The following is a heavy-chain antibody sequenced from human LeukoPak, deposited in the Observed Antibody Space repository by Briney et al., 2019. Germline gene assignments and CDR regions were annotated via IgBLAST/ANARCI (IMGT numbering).Heavy chain of an antibody. V-gene: IGHV3-21*01. CDR1: GFTFSSYS. J-gene: IGHJ4*02. D-gene: IGHD4-17*01. Sequence: GGSLRLSCAASGFTFSSYSMNWVRQAPGKGLEWVSSISSDNSYRYYADSVKGRFTISRDNAKNSLYLQMNSLRAEDTAVYYCARDGSTVITDYWGQGTLVTVSS. CDR3: ARDGSTVITDY. CDR2: ISSDNSYR.